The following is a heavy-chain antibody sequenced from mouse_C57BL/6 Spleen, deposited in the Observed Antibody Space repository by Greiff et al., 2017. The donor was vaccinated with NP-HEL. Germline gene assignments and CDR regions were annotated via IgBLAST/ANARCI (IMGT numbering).Heavy chain of an antibody. J-gene: IGHJ2*01. CDR1: GYTFTSYW. Sequence: QVQLQQPGAELVMPGASVKLSCKASGYTFTSYWMHWVKQRPRQGLEWIGEIDPSDSYTNYNQKFKGKSTLTVDKYSSTAYMQLSSRTFEDSAVYYCARRSNPYYFDYWGQGTTLTVAS. CDR3: ARRSNPYYFDY. D-gene: IGHD2-5*01. V-gene: IGHV1-69*01. CDR2: IDPSDSYT.